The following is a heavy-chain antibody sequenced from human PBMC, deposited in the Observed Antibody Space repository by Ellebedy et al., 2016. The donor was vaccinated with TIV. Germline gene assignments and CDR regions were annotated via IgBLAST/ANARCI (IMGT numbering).Heavy chain of an antibody. V-gene: IGHV3-48*02. CDR1: GFTFSSYS. D-gene: IGHD4-17*01. CDR2: ISSSSSTI. Sequence: GESLKISCAASGFTFSSYSMNWVRQAPGRGLEWVSYISSSSSTIYYADSVKGRFTISRDNAKNSLYLQMNSLRDEDTAVYYCARETTVTTDAFDIWGQGTMVTVSS. CDR3: ARETTVTTDAFDI. J-gene: IGHJ3*02.